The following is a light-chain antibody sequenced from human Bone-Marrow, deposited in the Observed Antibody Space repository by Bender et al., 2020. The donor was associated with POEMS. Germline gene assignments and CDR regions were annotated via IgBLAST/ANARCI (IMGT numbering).Light chain of an antibody. V-gene: IGLV2-14*02. J-gene: IGLJ1*01. CDR3: SSYTVTSTYV. CDR2: EDY. Sequence: QSALTQPASVSGSPGQSITISCTGTSSDVGSYNLVSWYQQHPGKAPKVLIYEDYKRPSGVSDRLSGSKSGNTASLTISGLQAEDEADYYCSSYTVTSTYVFGSGTRVSVL. CDR1: SSDVGSYNL.